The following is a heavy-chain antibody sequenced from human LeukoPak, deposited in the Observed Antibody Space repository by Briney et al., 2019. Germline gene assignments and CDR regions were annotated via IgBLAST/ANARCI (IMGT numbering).Heavy chain of an antibody. V-gene: IGHV4-39*07. CDR2: IYYSGST. CDR3: AREGDIAAAGPQAAFDY. J-gene: IGHJ4*02. D-gene: IGHD6-13*01. CDR1: GGSISSGDYY. Sequence: PSQTLSLTCTVSGGSISSGDYYWSWIRQPPGKGLEWIGSIYYSGSTYYNPSLKSRVTISVDTSKNQFSLKLSSVTAADTAVYYCAREGDIAAAGPQAAFDYWGQGTLVTVSS.